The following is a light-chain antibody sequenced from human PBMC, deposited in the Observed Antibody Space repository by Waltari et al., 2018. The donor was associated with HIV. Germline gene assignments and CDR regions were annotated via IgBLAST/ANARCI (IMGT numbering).Light chain of an antibody. CDR1: SCDIGSPA. CDR2: SNN. CDR3: AAWDDSLNGWV. V-gene: IGLV1-44*01. J-gene: IGLJ3*02. Sequence: QSVLPSHPPSSGTPRQRQTLSCSDSSCDIGSPALKWYQQLPGTAPKLLIYSNNQRPSGVPDRFSGSKSGTSASLAISGLQSEDEADYYCAAWDDSLNGWVFGGGTKLTVL.